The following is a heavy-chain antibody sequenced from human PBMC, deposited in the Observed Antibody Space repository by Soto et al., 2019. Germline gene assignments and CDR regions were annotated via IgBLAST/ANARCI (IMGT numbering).Heavy chain of an antibody. V-gene: IGHV3-30-3*01. D-gene: IGHD2-8*01. CDR1: GFTFSSYA. CDR2: ISYDGSNK. J-gene: IGHJ6*02. CDR3: ANPTGDRCTNGVCYTSSYYYYGMDV. Sequence: QVQLVESGGGVVQPGRSLRLSCAASGFTFSSYAMHWVRQAPGKGLEWVAVISYDGSNKYYADSVKGRFTISRDNSKNTLYLQMNSLTADDTDVHYCANPTGDRCTNGVCYTSSYYYYGMDVWDQGTTVTVSS.